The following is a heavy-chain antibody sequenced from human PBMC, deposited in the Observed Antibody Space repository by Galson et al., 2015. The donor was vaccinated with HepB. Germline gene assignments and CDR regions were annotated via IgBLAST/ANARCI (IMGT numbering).Heavy chain of an antibody. CDR1: GFTFSSYG. CDR2: ISYDGSNK. J-gene: IGHJ4*02. Sequence: SLRLSCAASGFTFSSYGMHWVRQAPGKGLEWVAVISYDGSNKYYADSVKGRFTISRDNSKNTLYLQMNSLRAEDTAVYYCAKDRDIVVVVAATPLDYWGQGTLVTVSS. CDR3: AKDRDIVVVVAATPLDY. V-gene: IGHV3-30*18. D-gene: IGHD2-15*01.